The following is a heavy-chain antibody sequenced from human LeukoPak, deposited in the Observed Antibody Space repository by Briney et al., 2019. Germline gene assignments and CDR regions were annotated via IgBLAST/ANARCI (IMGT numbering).Heavy chain of an antibody. J-gene: IGHJ4*02. Sequence: ASVKVSCKASGYTFTGYYMHWVRQAPGQGLGWMGRINPNSGGTSYAQKFQGRVTMTRDTSITTAYMELSRLRSDDTAVYYCTREPISGVDYWGQGTLVTVSS. D-gene: IGHD2-2*02. CDR2: INPNSGGT. CDR3: TREPISGVDY. V-gene: IGHV1-2*06. CDR1: GYTFTGYY.